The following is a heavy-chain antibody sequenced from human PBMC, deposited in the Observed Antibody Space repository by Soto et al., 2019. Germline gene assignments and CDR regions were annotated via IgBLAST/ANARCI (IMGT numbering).Heavy chain of an antibody. D-gene: IGHD3-10*01. CDR1: GFTFSSYA. CDR3: ARPLLVRGVIINAFDY. CDR2: ISYDGSNK. Sequence: GGSLRLSCAASGFTFSSYAMHWVRQAPGKGLEWVAVISYDGSNKYYADSVKGRFTISRDNSKNTLYLQMNSLRAEDTAVYYCARPLLVRGVIINAFDYWGQGTLVTVSS. V-gene: IGHV3-30-3*01. J-gene: IGHJ4*02.